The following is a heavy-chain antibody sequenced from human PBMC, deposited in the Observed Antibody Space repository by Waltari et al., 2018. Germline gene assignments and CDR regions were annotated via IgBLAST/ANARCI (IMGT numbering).Heavy chain of an antibody. CDR2: IKSKTDGGTT. J-gene: IGHJ4*02. CDR3: TTEVTTWIDY. V-gene: IGHV3-15*07. CDR1: SFTFSNAW. D-gene: IGHD4-17*01. Sequence: EVQLVESGGGLVKPGGSLRLSCAASSFTFSNAWMNWVRQAPGKGLELVCRIKSKTDGGTTDYAAPGKNRFTISRDDSKNTLYLQMNGLKTEDTAIYYCTTEVTTWIDYWGQGTLVTVSS.